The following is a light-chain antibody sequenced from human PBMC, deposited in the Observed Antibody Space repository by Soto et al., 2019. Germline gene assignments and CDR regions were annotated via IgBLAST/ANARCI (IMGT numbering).Light chain of an antibody. CDR2: AAS. V-gene: IGKV1-6*02. Sequence: IQMTHSPSSLSSSVIYRVTITCRASQDIGNDLGWYQQKPGKAPNLLIYAASSLRSGVPSRFSGSGSGTHFTLTINSLQAEDSATYFRLQDYTYPWTFGQGTKVDIK. J-gene: IGKJ1*01. CDR3: LQDYTYPWT. CDR1: QDIGND.